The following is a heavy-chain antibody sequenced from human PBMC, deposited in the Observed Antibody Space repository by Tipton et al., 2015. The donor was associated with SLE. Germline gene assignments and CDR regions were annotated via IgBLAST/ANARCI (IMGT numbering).Heavy chain of an antibody. CDR1: GFTFGDYN. CDR3: AKVEVSAVLL. Sequence: GSLRLSCTASGFTFGDYNMNWARQAPGKGLEWVAFIRYDGSKDYYLDSVKGRFTISRDNSKNTLHLQINGLRTDDTAVYYCAKVEVSAVLLWGQGTLVTVSS. J-gene: IGHJ4*02. CDR2: IRYDGSKD. V-gene: IGHV3-30*02. D-gene: IGHD2-8*02.